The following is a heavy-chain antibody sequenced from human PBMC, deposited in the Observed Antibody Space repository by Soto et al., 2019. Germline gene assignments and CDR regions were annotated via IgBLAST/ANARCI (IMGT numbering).Heavy chain of an antibody. D-gene: IGHD1-1*01. Sequence: ASVKVSCKASGYTFSPYAIQWVRQAPGQSLEWMGWLNGGTGQTRYSQRFQDRVTITRDTSASTAYMEVSSLRPEDTAVYYCARGKGMEENYYYYGMDIWGQGTKVTVSS. J-gene: IGHJ6*02. CDR2: LNGGTGQT. CDR1: GYTFSPYA. V-gene: IGHV1-3*01. CDR3: ARGKGMEENYYYYGMDI.